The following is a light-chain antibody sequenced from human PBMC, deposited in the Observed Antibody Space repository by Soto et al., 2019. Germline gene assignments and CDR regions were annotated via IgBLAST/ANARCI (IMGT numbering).Light chain of an antibody. CDR2: LNSDGRH. CDR3: QTWGTGPWV. CDR1: SGHSNYA. J-gene: IGLJ3*02. Sequence: QSVLTRSPSASASLGASVKLTCTLSSGHSNYAIAWHQQQPEKGPRYLMKLNSDGRHSKGDGIPDRFSGSSSGAERYLTISSLQSEDEADYYCQTWGTGPWVFGGGTKLTVL. V-gene: IGLV4-69*01.